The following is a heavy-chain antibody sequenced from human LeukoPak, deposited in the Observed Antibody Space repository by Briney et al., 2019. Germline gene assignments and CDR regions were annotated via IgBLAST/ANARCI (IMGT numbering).Heavy chain of an antibody. CDR2: IYTSGST. Sequence: SETLSLTCTVSGGSISTDYWTWIRQPAGKGLEWIGLIYTSGSTNYNPSLRSRVTMSLDTSKNQFSLTPTSVTAADTAVYYCASDFGYWGQGTLVTVSS. CDR1: GGSISTDY. V-gene: IGHV4-4*07. J-gene: IGHJ4*02. D-gene: IGHD3-10*01. CDR3: ASDFGY.